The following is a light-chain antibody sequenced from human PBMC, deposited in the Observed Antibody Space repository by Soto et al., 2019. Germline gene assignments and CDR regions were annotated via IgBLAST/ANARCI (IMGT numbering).Light chain of an antibody. CDR1: RSNVGAYKL. V-gene: IGLV2-23*01. J-gene: IGLJ1*01. CDR2: EGD. Sequence: QSALTQPASVSGSPGQSITISCTGTRSNVGAYKLVSWYQHHPGKAPTLMIFEGDKRPSGVSDRFSGSKSGNTASLTISGLQAEDEADYHCASYAGGNTYVFGGGTKVTVL. CDR3: ASYAGGNTYV.